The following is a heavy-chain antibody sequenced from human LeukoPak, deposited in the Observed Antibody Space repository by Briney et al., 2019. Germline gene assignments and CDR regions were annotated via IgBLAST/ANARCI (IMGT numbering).Heavy chain of an antibody. CDR3: ARSRDGYNPPSFDY. D-gene: IGHD5-24*01. CDR1: GGSISSYY. Sequence: PSETLSLTCTVSGGSISSYYWSWIRQPPGKGLEWIGYIYYSGSTNYNPSLKSRVTISVDTSKNQFSLKLSSVTAADTAVYHCARSRDGYNPPSFDYWGQGTLVTVSS. J-gene: IGHJ4*02. CDR2: IYYSGST. V-gene: IGHV4-59*01.